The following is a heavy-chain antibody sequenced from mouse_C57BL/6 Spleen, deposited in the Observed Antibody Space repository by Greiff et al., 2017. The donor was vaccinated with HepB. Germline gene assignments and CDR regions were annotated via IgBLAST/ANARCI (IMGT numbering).Heavy chain of an antibody. CDR3: ARPVVSSFDY. CDR2: IYPGDGDT. Sequence: QVQLQQSGPELVKPGASVKISCKASGYAFSSSWMNWVKQRPGKGLEWIGRIYPGDGDTNYNGKFKGKATLTADKSSSTAYMQLSSLTSEDSAVYFCARPVVSSFDYWGQGTTLTVSS. D-gene: IGHD1-1*01. V-gene: IGHV1-82*01. J-gene: IGHJ2*01. CDR1: GYAFSSSW.